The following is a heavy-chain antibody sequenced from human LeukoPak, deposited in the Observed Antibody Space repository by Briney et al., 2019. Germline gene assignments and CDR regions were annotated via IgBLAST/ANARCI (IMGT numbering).Heavy chain of an antibody. CDR3: ARVEAASSVFFDY. CDR1: GGSISSDDYY. CDR2: IYYSGST. D-gene: IGHD6-19*01. V-gene: IGHV4-30-4*08. Sequence: SQTLSLTCTVSGGSISSDDYYWSWIRQPPGKGLEWIGYIYYSGSTYYNPSLKSQLTISVDTSKNQLSLKLSSVTAADTAVYYCARVEAASSVFFDYWGQGTLVTVSS. J-gene: IGHJ4*02.